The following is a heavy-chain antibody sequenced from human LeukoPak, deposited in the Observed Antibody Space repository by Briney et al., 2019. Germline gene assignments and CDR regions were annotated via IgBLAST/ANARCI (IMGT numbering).Heavy chain of an antibody. CDR3: ARGVVVPAAILPGYYGMDV. CDR2: IYYSGST. Sequence: KASETLSLTCTVSGGSISSYYWSWIRQPPGKGLEWIGYIYYSGSTNYNPSLKSRDTISVDTSKNQFSLKLSSVTAADTAVYYCARGVVVPAAILPGYYGMDVWGKGTTVTVSS. V-gene: IGHV4-59*01. D-gene: IGHD2-2*01. J-gene: IGHJ6*04. CDR1: GGSISSYY.